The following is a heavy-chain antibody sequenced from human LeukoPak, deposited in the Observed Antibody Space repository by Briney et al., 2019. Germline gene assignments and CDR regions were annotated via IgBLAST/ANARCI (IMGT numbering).Heavy chain of an antibody. CDR1: GFSFRSYA. D-gene: IGHD2-21*02. Sequence: GGSLRLSCAASGFSFRSYAMSWVRQAPGKGLEWVSAISGSGTNTYYADSVKGRFTISRDNSKNTLYLQMNSLRAEDTAVYYCAKGVAGWSLDAFDIWGQGTMVTVSS. CDR3: AKGVAGWSLDAFDI. CDR2: ISGSGTNT. V-gene: IGHV3-23*01. J-gene: IGHJ3*02.